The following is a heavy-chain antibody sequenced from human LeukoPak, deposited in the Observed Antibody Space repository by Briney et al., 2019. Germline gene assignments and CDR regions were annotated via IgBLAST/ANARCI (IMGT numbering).Heavy chain of an antibody. Sequence: GGSLRLSCEASGFAFSFFAMSWLRQAPGKGLEWVSTINANSGTRSYAASVRGRFTISRDNSKNTLYLQLNTLRADDTAVYYCAKDGRDGYNQRFYYYGMDVWGQGTTVTVSS. CDR1: GFAFSFFA. V-gene: IGHV3-23*01. D-gene: IGHD5-24*01. CDR3: AKDGRDGYNQRFYYYGMDV. CDR2: INANSGTR. J-gene: IGHJ6*02.